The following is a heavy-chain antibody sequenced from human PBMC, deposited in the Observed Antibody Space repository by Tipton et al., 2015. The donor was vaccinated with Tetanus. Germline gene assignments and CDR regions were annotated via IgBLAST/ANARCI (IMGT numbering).Heavy chain of an antibody. V-gene: IGHV1-8*01. J-gene: IGHJ4*02. CDR3: ARGRGYYYDSSGYYSGY. D-gene: IGHD3-22*01. CDR1: GYTFTSYD. Sequence: QSGAEVKKPGASVKVSCKASGYTFTSYDINWVRQATGQGLEWMGWMNPNSGNTGYAQKFQGRVTMTRNTSISTAYMELSSLRSEDTAVYYCARGRGYYYDSSGYYSGYWGQGTLVTVSS. CDR2: MNPNSGNT.